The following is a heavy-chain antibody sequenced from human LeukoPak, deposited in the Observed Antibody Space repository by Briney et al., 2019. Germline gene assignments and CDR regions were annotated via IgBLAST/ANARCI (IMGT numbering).Heavy chain of an antibody. J-gene: IGHJ4*02. CDR1: GGSISSYY. D-gene: IGHD6-19*01. Sequence: PSETLSLTCIVSGGSISSYYWSWIRQPAGKGLEWIGRIYTSGSTNYNPSLKSRVTMSVDTSKNQFSLKLSSVTAADTAVYFCARGTGYTSGWGYYYCDYWGQGTLVTVSS. CDR2: IYTSGST. V-gene: IGHV4-4*07. CDR3: ARGTGYTSGWGYYYCDY.